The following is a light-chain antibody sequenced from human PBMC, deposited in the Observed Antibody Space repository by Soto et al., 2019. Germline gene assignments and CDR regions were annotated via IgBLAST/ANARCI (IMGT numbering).Light chain of an antibody. CDR1: QNIDTY. V-gene: IGKV1-39*01. CDR2: AAS. CDR3: QQSHTTPYT. J-gene: IGKJ2*01. Sequence: DIQLTQSPSSLSASFGARVTLTCRASQNIDTYLNWYQQKPGTAPKLLMYAASSLHSGVPSRFSGSGSGTDFTLTISSLQPEDFATYYCQQSHTTPYTFGQGTKLEI.